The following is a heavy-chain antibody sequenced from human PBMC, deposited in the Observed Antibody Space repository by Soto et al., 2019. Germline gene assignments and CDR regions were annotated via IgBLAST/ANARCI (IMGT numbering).Heavy chain of an antibody. Sequence: QVQLVESGGGVVQPGRSLRLSCSASGFTFSDYALHWVRQAPGKGLEWVAVISDDGIHKYIADSVKGRFIISRDNSKNTVFLQMSSLGPEDTAIYYCARRLTASVTAMGYWGQGTLVTVSS. CDR3: ARRLTASVTAMGY. CDR1: GFTFSDYA. CDR2: ISDDGIHK. J-gene: IGHJ1*01. D-gene: IGHD2-21*02. V-gene: IGHV3-30-3*01.